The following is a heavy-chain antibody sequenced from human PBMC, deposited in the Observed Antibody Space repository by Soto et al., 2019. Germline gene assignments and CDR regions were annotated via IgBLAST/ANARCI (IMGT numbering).Heavy chain of an antibody. D-gene: IGHD4-17*01. J-gene: IGHJ4*02. V-gene: IGHV4-59*01. CDR2: IYYSGST. CDR1: GGSISSYY. CDR3: ASTDYAFDY. Sequence: PSETLSLICTVSGGSISSYYWSWIRQPPGKGLEWIGYIYYSGSTNYNPSLKSRVTISVDTSKNQFSLKLSSVTAADTAVYYCASTDYAFDYWGQGTLVTVSS.